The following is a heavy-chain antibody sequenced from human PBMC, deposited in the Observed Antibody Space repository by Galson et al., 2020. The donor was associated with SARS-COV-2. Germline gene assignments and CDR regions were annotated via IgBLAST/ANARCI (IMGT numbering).Heavy chain of an antibody. CDR1: GGTFSSYA. J-gene: IGHJ6*02. Sequence: SVKVSCKASGGTFSSYAISWVRQAPGQGLEWMGGIIPIFGTANYAQKFQGRVTITADESTSTAYMELSSLRSEDTAVYYCARDLEAAPPRGCSGGSCYSDYYYYGMDVGGQGTTVTVSS. V-gene: IGHV1-69*13. CDR2: IIPIFGTA. D-gene: IGHD2-15*01. CDR3: ARDLEAAPPRGCSGGSCYSDYYYYGMDV.